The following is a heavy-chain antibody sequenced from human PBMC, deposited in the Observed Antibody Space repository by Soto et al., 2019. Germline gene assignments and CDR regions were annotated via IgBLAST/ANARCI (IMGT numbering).Heavy chain of an antibody. V-gene: IGHV1-2*02. J-gene: IGHJ6*02. CDR1: GYTFTGYY. CDR3: ARSGPYYGMDV. Sequence: GSSVKVSCKASGYTFTGYYMHWVRQAPGQGREWMGWINPNSGGTNYEQKFQGRVTMTRDTSISTAYMELSRLRSDDTAVYYCARSGPYYGMDVWGQGTTVIVSS. CDR2: INPNSGGT.